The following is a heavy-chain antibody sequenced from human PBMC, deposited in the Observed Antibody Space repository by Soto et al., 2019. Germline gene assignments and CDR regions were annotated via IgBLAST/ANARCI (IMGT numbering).Heavy chain of an antibody. CDR2: ISSKSAYI. V-gene: IGHV3-21*01. D-gene: IGHD3-22*01. CDR3: ARVGRYYSESTASD. J-gene: IGHJ4*02. CDR1: GFNFNTYT. Sequence: EVQLVESGGGLVQPGESLRLSCVASGFNFNTYTMSWVRQAPGKGLEWVSSISSKSAYIYYADSVEGRFTVSRDNAKTSLYLQMTALRADDTAVYYCARVGRYYSESTASDWGQGTLVTVSS.